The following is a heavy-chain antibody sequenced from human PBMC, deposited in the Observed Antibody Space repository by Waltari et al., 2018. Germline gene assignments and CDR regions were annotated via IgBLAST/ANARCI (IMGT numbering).Heavy chain of an antibody. CDR1: GYTLTGYY. CDR3: ARELGFGELLQIDY. CDR2: INPTSGGT. J-gene: IGHJ4*02. Sequence: QVQLVQSGAEVKKPGASVKVSCKASGYTLTGYYMHWVRQAPGQGLEWMGWINPTSGGTNYAQKFQGRVTMTRDTSISTAYMELSRLRSDDTAVYYCARELGFGELLQIDYWGQGTLVTVSS. V-gene: IGHV1-2*02. D-gene: IGHD3-10*01.